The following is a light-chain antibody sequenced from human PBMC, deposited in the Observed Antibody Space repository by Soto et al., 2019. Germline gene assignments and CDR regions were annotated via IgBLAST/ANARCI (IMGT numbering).Light chain of an antibody. CDR1: NSNIGSNT. Sequence: QSVLTQPLSASGTPGQRVTMSCSGSNSNIGSNTVSWYQHLPGTAPKLLIYNNNRRPSGVPDRFSGSKSGTSASLAISGLQSEDEADYYCAAWDDSLNGLWVFGGGTQLTVL. CDR3: AAWDDSLNGLWV. J-gene: IGLJ3*02. V-gene: IGLV1-44*01. CDR2: NNN.